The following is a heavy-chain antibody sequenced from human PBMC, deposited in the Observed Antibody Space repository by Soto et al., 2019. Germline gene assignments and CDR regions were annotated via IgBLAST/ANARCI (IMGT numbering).Heavy chain of an antibody. CDR1: GFTFSNAW. Sequence: GGSLRLSCAASGFTFSNAWMNWVRQAPGKGLEWVGRIKSKTDGGTTDYAAPVKGRFTISRDDSKNTLYLQMNSLKTEDTAVYYCTTGYSSSWEGGWRVRYYFDYWGQGTLVTVSS. CDR3: TTGYSSSWEGGWRVRYYFDY. CDR2: IKSKTDGGTT. V-gene: IGHV3-15*07. J-gene: IGHJ4*02. D-gene: IGHD6-13*01.